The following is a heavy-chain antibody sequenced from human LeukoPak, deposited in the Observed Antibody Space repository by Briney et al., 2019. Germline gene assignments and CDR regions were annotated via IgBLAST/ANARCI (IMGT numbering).Heavy chain of an antibody. CDR3: AREWAGSARPNWFDP. J-gene: IGHJ5*02. D-gene: IGHD1-26*01. CDR1: GFTFSSYA. V-gene: IGHV3-30-3*01. Sequence: GGSLRLSCAASGFTFSSYAMHWVRQAPGKGLEWVAVISYDGSNKYYTDSVKGRFTISRDNSKNTLYLQMNSLRAEDTAVYYCAREWAGSARPNWFDPWGQGTLVTVSS. CDR2: ISYDGSNK.